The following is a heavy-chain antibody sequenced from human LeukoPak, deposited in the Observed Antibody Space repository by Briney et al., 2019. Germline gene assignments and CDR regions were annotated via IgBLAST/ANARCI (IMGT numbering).Heavy chain of an antibody. V-gene: IGHV4-4*08. J-gene: IGHJ4*02. CDR2: IHNSGSS. CDR1: GGSISSYY. D-gene: IGHD2-2*02. CDR3: ARELRYCSSTSCYKHFDY. Sequence: SETLSLTCTVSGGSISSYYWSWIRQPPGKGLEWIGYIHNSGSSNYNPSLKSRVTISVDTSRNQFSLKLSSVTAADTAVYYCARELRYCSSTSCYKHFDYWGQGTLVTVSS.